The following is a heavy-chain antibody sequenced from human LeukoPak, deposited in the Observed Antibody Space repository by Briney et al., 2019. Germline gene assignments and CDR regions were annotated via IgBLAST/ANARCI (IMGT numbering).Heavy chain of an antibody. CDR2: ISISSSYI. V-gene: IGHV3-21*01. J-gene: IGHJ4*02. Sequence: GGSLRLSCAASGFTFSSYSMNWVRQAPGKGLEWVSSISISSSYIYYADSVKGRFTISRDNAKNSLYLQMNSLRAEDTAVYYCAKGVVVPADPFDYWGQGTLVTVSS. D-gene: IGHD2-2*01. CDR1: GFTFSSYS. CDR3: AKGVVVPADPFDY.